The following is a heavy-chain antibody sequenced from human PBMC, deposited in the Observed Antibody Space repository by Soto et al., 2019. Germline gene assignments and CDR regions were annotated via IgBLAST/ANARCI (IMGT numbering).Heavy chain of an antibody. CDR2: IYSSGST. V-gene: IGHV4-61*01. CDR1: GGSVSSDTHY. J-gene: IGHJ6*02. Sequence: SETLSLTCTVSGGSVSSDTHYWSWIRQPPGKRLEWIGFIYSSGSTNYNPSLKSRVTMSVDTSKNQFSLKLRSVIVADTAVYHCARFVRSCSGTTCYNLADVWGQGTTVTVSS. CDR3: ARFVRSCSGTTCYNLADV. D-gene: IGHD2-2*01.